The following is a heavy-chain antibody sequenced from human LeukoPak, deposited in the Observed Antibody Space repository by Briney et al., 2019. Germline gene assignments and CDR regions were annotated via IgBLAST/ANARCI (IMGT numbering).Heavy chain of an antibody. CDR1: GGSISSGSYY. Sequence: PSQTLSLTYTVSGGSISSGSYYWSWIRQPAGKGLEWIGRIYTSGSTNYNPSLKSRVTISVDTSKNQFSLKLSSVTAADTAVYYCASMRSSSWYSYYYYYMDVWGKGTTVTVSS. CDR3: ASMRSSSWYSYYYYYMDV. D-gene: IGHD6-13*01. V-gene: IGHV4-61*02. CDR2: IYTSGST. J-gene: IGHJ6*03.